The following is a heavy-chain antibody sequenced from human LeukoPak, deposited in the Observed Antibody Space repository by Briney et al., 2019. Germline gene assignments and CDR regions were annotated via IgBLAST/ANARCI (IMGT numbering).Heavy chain of an antibody. D-gene: IGHD6-6*01. J-gene: IGHJ5*02. V-gene: IGHV1-24*01. CDR3: ATVASYSSSTTFDP. Sequence: GASVKVSCKVSGYTLTELSMHWVRQAPGKGLEWMGGFDPEDGETIYAQKFQGRVTMTEDTSTDTAYMELSSLRSEDTAVYYCATVASYSSSTTFDPWGQGTLVTVSS. CDR2: FDPEDGET. CDR1: GYTLTELS.